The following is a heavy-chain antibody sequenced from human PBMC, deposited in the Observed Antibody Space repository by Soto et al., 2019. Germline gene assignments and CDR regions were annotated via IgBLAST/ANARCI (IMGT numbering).Heavy chain of an antibody. CDR3: ARDWSYYGDYGYYYYYMDV. J-gene: IGHJ6*03. CDR2: IKQDGSEK. CDR1: GFTFSSYW. D-gene: IGHD4-17*01. V-gene: IGHV3-7*01. Sequence: EVQLVESGGGLVQPGGSLRLSCAASGFTFSSYWMSWVRQAPGKGLEWVANIKQDGSEKYYVDSVKGRFTISRDNAKNSLYLQMNSLRAVDTAVYYCARDWSYYGDYGYYYYYMDVWGKGTTVTVS.